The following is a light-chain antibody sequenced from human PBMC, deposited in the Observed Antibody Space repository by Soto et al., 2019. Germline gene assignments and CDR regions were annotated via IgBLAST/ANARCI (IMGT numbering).Light chain of an antibody. CDR1: QRVGKSY. CDR2: GAS. J-gene: IGKJ1*01. CDR3: QQYDAEPLT. V-gene: IGKV3-20*01. Sequence: IVLTQSPATLSVSPGERATLSCRASQRVGKSYLAWYQHKLDQAPRLVIYGASDRDTGTPDRFSGSGSGTEFTLTISSLESEDVVADYCQQYDAEPLTFGQGTKVDIK.